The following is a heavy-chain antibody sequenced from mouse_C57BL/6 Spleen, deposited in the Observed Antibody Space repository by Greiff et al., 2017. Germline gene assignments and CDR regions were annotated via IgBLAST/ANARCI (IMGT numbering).Heavy chain of an antibody. CDR2: INPNNGGT. CDR3: ARRRFNWDYFDY. Sequence: VQLQQSGPELVKPGASVKISCKASGYTFTDYYMNWVKQSHGKSLEWIGDINPNNGGTSYNQKFKGKDTLTVDKSSSTAYMELRSLTSEDSAVYYCARRRFNWDYFDYWGQGTTLTVSS. J-gene: IGHJ2*01. V-gene: IGHV1-26*01. CDR1: GYTFTDYY. D-gene: IGHD4-1*01.